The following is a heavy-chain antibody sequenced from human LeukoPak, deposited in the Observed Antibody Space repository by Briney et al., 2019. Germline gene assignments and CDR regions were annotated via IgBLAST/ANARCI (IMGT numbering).Heavy chain of an antibody. CDR3: AKDLLQKFFFDSSGYYSDAFGM. J-gene: IGHJ3*02. CDR2: ISGSGDNT. V-gene: IGHV3-23*01. D-gene: IGHD3-22*01. CDR1: EFTFSNFA. Sequence: GGSLRLSCAASEFTFSNFAMSWVRQAPRKGLEWVSTISGSGDNTYYADSVKGRFTISRDNSKNTLSLHMNTLRAEDTAVYYCAKDLLQKFFFDSSGYYSDAFGMWGQGTMVTVSP.